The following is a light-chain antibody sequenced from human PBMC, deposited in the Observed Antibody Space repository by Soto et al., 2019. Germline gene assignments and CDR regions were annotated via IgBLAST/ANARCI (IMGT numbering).Light chain of an antibody. J-gene: IGLJ1*01. CDR2: DVS. CDR1: SSVVGGYNY. Sequence: QSVLTQPASVSGSPGQSITISCTGTSSVVGGYNYVSWYRQHPGEAPKLMIYDVSNRPSGISNRFSGSKSGNTASLTISGLQAEDEADYYCSSYTSSSRWVFGTGTKVTVL. CDR3: SSYTSSSRWV. V-gene: IGLV2-14*01.